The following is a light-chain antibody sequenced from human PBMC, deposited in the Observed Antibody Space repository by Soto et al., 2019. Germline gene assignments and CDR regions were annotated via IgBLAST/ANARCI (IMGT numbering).Light chain of an antibody. J-gene: IGKJ1*01. V-gene: IGKV3-20*01. CDR2: DAF. CDR1: RSLDSGQ. Sequence: EIVLTQSPGTLSLSPGESATLSCRASRSLDSGQLAWYQQKVGRAPRLLIHDAFMRATGIPDRFSGSGSGTDFTLTIARLEPEDFALYYCHQYGRLPRTFGQGTQVEVK. CDR3: HQYGRLPRT.